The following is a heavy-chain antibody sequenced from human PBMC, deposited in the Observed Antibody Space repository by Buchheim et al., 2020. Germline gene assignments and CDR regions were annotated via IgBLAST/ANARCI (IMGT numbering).Heavy chain of an antibody. CDR2: INHSGST. Sequence: QVQLQQWGAGLLKPSETLSLTCAVYGGSFSGYYWSWIRQPPGKGLEWIGEINHSGSTNYNPSLKSRVTISVDTSKNQFSLKLSSVTAADTAVYYCARGGSVLLWFGELPKGYYFDYWGQGTL. CDR1: GGSFSGYY. J-gene: IGHJ4*02. V-gene: IGHV4-34*01. D-gene: IGHD3-10*01. CDR3: ARGGSVLLWFGELPKGYYFDY.